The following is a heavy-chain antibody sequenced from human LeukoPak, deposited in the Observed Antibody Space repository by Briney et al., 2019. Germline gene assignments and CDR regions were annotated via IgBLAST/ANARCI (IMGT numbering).Heavy chain of an antibody. V-gene: IGHV3-30*18. CDR1: GFTFSNYG. J-gene: IGHJ4*02. D-gene: IGHD2-2*01. Sequence: GGSLRLSCAASGFTFSNYGMHWVRQAPGKGQEWVAVISYDGSNKYYSDSVKGRFTISRDNSKNTLYLQMNSLRAEDTGVYYCAKDSCSSTSCYEDFWGQGTLVTVSS. CDR3: AKDSCSSTSCYEDF. CDR2: ISYDGSNK.